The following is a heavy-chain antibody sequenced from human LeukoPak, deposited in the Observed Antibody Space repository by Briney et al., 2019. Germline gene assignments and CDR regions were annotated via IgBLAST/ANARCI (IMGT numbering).Heavy chain of an antibody. CDR1: GYTFTSYD. J-gene: IGHJ5*02. V-gene: IGHV1-8*01. Sequence: ASVKVSCKASGYTFTSYDINWVRQATGQGLERMGWMNPNSGNTGYAQKFQGRVTMTRNTSISTAYMELSSLRSEDTAVYYCARDLGYCSSTSCHSRFDPWGQGILVTVSS. CDR3: ARDLGYCSSTSCHSRFDP. CDR2: MNPNSGNT. D-gene: IGHD2-2*02.